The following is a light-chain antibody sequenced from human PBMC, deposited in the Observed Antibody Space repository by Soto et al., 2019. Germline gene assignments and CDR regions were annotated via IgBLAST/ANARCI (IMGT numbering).Light chain of an antibody. CDR3: AAWDDSMSGLV. CDR1: RPNIGSNY. CDR2: KNN. J-gene: IGLJ2*01. V-gene: IGLV1-47*01. Sequence: QSVLTQPPSASGTPGQRVTISCSGSRPNIGSNYVYWYQQLPGTAPKVLIYKNNQRPSGVPGRLSGSKSGTSASLAISGLRSEDDADYYCAAWDDSMSGLVFGGGTKVTVL.